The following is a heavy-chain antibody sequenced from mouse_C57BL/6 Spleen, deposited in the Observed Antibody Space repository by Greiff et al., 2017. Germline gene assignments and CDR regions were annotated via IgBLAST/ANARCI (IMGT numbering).Heavy chain of an antibody. CDR2: INYDGSST. CDR1: GFTFSDYY. Sequence: EVKVVESEGGLVQPGSSMKLSCTASGFTFSDYYMAWVRQVPEKGLEWVANINYDGSSTYYLDSLKSRFIISRDNAKNILYLQMSSLKSEDTATYYCARGGDSSGYPFYAMDYWGQGTSVTVSS. CDR3: ARGGDSSGYPFYAMDY. D-gene: IGHD3-2*02. J-gene: IGHJ4*01. V-gene: IGHV5-16*01.